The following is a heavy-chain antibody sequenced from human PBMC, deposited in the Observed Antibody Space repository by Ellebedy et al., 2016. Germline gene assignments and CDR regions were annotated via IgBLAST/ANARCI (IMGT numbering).Heavy chain of an antibody. CDR1: GFTFSKFA. D-gene: IGHD6-19*01. J-gene: IGHJ5*02. CDR3: ARQTWLTPYNWFDP. CDR2: ISGSGSNT. V-gene: IGHV3-23*01. Sequence: GESLKISXAPSGFTFSKFAMSWVRQAPGKGLEWVSAISGSGSNTYYTDSVRGRFTISRDNSKSTLYLQMNSLRAEDTAVYYCARQTWLTPYNWFDPWGQGTLVIVSS.